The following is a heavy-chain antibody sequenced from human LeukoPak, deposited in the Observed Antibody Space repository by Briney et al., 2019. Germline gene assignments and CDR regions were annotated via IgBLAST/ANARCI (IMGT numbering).Heavy chain of an antibody. V-gene: IGHV3-21*01. Sequence: GGSLRLSCAASGFTFSSYSMNWVRQAPGKGLEWVSSISSSSSYIYYADSVKGRFTISRDNAKDSLYLQMNSLRAEDTAVYYCARDLRVAYYDSSPTGYWGQGTLVTVSS. J-gene: IGHJ4*02. CDR1: GFTFSSYS. CDR3: ARDLRVAYYDSSPTGY. CDR2: ISSSSSYI. D-gene: IGHD3-22*01.